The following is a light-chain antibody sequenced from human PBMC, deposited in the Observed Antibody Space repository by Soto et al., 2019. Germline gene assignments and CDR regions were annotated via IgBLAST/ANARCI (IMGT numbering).Light chain of an antibody. Sequence: DIQMTQSPSSLSASVGDRVTITCRASQSINNYLNWYQQKPGQAPNLVIYTASLFQSGIPSRFSGSGSGTDFTLTITGLQTEDCVTYVCQHAFCLPLTFGGGTTVASK. J-gene: IGKJ4*01. CDR2: TAS. CDR3: QHAFCLPLT. V-gene: IGKV1-39*01. CDR1: QSINNY.